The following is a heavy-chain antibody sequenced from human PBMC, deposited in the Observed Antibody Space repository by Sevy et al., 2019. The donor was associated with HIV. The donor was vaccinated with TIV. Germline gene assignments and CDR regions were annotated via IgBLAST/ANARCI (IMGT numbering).Heavy chain of an antibody. CDR3: AKEKEMSMYYFHS. J-gene: IGHJ4*02. CDR2: ISGSGSYT. V-gene: IGHV3-23*01. CDR1: GFTFNNYA. Sequence: GGSLRLSCAASGFTFNNYAMSWVRQAPGKGLEWVSVISGSGSYTYYADSVKGRFTISRDTSKNTLYLQMNSLRAEDTAVYYCAKEKEMSMYYFHSWCQGTLVTVSS. D-gene: IGHD3-10*02.